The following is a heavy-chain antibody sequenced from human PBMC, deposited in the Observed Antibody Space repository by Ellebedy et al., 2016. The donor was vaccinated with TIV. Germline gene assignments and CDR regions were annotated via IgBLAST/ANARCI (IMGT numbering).Heavy chain of an antibody. Sequence: PGGSLRLSCAASGFTFSDYGMHWVRQAPGKGLEWVAFMRYDGSNKYYADSVKGRFTISRDNSKNTLYLRMNSLRAEDTAVYYCAKDRLWRGSGTQTFDNWGQGTLVTVSS. CDR2: MRYDGSNK. J-gene: IGHJ4*02. CDR1: GFTFSDYG. V-gene: IGHV3-30*02. CDR3: AKDRLWRGSGTQTFDN. D-gene: IGHD3-10*01.